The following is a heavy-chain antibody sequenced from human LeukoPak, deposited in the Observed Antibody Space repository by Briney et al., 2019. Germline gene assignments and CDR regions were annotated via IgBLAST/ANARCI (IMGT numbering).Heavy chain of an antibody. CDR3: AKVPYSSGGGIFDY. Sequence: GGSLRLSCAASGFTFSSYAMSWVRQAPGKGLEWVSAISGSGGSTYCADSVKGRFTTSRDNSKNTLYLQMNSLRAEDTAVYYCAKVPYSSGGGIFDYWGQGTLVTVSS. V-gene: IGHV3-23*01. J-gene: IGHJ4*02. CDR1: GFTFSSYA. D-gene: IGHD6-19*01. CDR2: ISGSGGST.